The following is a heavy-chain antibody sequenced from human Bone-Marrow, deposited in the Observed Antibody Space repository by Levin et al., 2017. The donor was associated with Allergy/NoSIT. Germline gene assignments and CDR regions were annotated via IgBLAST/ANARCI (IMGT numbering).Heavy chain of an antibody. CDR2: INEDGTTT. CDR3: ARDVGGATDY. Sequence: ETLSLTCAGSRFTFSFSWMHWVRQVPGKGLVWVSRINEDGTTTNYADSVKGRFTISRDNSKNTVYLQMNSLRVEDTAVYYCARDVGGATDYWGQGTLVTVSS. J-gene: IGHJ4*02. D-gene: IGHD3-16*01. CDR1: RFTFSFSW. V-gene: IGHV3-74*01.